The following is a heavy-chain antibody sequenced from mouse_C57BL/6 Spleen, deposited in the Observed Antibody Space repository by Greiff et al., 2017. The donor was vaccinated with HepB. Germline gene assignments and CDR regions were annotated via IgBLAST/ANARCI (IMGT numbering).Heavy chain of an antibody. Sequence: VQLKESGPELVKPGASVKISCKASGYSFTGYYMNWVKQSPEKSLEWIGEINPSTGGTTYNQKFKAKATLTVDKSSSTAYMQLKSLTSEDSAVYYCATIMFAYWGQGTLVTVSA. V-gene: IGHV1-42*01. CDR2: INPSTGGT. J-gene: IGHJ3*01. CDR3: ATIMFAY. CDR1: GYSFTGYY.